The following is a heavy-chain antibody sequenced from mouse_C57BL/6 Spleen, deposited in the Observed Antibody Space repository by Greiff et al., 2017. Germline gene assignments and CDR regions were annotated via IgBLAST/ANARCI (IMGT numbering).Heavy chain of an antibody. CDR3: RAGEGTFGY. D-gene: IGHD3-3*01. Sequence: EVQVVESGGGLVQPGGSMKLSCVASGFTFSNYWMNWVRQSPEKGLEWVAQIRMKSDNNATHYAESVKGSFTISRDDYKSRVYLQMNNLRAEDTGIYYCRAGEGTFGYWGQGTTLTVSS. V-gene: IGHV6-3*01. CDR1: GFTFSNYW. CDR2: IRMKSDNNAT. J-gene: IGHJ2*01.